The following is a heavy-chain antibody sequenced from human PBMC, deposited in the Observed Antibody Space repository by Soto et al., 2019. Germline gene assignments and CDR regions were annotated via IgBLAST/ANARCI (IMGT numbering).Heavy chain of an antibody. V-gene: IGHV4-39*01. CDR2: IHYSGNT. D-gene: IGHD6-19*01. Sequence: QLQLQESGPGLVKPSETLSLTCTVSGGSISSSSYYWGWIRQPPGKGLEWIGSIHYSGNTYYNPSLKSRVTLSADTSQNEFSLQVSSVTAADTAVYFCARPAGYSNGWFDYWGQGSLITVSS. CDR1: GGSISSSSYY. CDR3: ARPAGYSNGWFDY. J-gene: IGHJ4*02.